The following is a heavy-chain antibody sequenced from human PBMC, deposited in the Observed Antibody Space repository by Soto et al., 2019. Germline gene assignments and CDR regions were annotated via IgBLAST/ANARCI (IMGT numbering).Heavy chain of an antibody. J-gene: IGHJ4*02. Sequence: SATLSITCSVSGDAIYIGGYYWTWIRQHPGKGLEWIGYIYYSGSIFYNPFLKSRASISAHSSKRQFSLQLSSVTAADTAVYYCARSRLWEQHFDSWGQGTLVTVSS. CDR3: ARSRLWEQHFDS. D-gene: IGHD1-26*01. CDR2: IYYSGSI. V-gene: IGHV4-31*03. CDR1: GDAIYIGGYY.